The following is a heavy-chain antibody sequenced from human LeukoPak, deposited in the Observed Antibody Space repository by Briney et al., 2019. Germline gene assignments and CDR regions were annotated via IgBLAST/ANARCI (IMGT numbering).Heavy chain of an antibody. J-gene: IGHJ4*02. CDR1: GYTFTGYY. V-gene: IGHV1-2*02. CDR3: ARVETFSVNYDE. CDR2: VNPNSGDT. D-gene: IGHD3-22*01. Sequence: ASVKVSCKASGYTFTGYYMHWVRQAPGQGLEWMGWVNPNSGDTNYAQKFQGRVTMTSDTSDSTAYREHSSLIPGDTDMQYSARVETFSVNYDEWGQGTLDTVSS.